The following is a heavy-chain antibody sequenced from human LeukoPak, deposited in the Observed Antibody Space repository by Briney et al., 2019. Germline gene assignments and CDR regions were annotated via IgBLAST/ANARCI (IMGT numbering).Heavy chain of an antibody. J-gene: IGHJ4*02. Sequence: SETLSLTCAVYGGSFSGYYWSWIRQPPVKGLEWIGEINHSGSTNYNPSLKSRVTISVDTSKNQFSLKLSSVTAADTAVYYCARGGERGYSYGFDYWGQGTLVTVSS. CDR2: INHSGST. CDR1: GGSFSGYY. V-gene: IGHV4-34*01. D-gene: IGHD5-18*01. CDR3: ARGGERGYSYGFDY.